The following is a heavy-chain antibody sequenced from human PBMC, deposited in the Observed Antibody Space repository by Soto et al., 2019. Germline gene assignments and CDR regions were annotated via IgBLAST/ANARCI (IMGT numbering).Heavy chain of an antibody. D-gene: IGHD6-19*01. CDR1: GYRFAWRY. V-gene: IGHV1-46*01. CDR3: ARLPRGVAGLDFDY. J-gene: IGHJ4*02. Sequence: CEARGYRFAWRYRRWARQEHGQGLEWMGIIDPNDGSTYYAQRFRGRVSMTRDTSTSTVYMELSSLRSEDTALYYCARLPRGVAGLDFDYWGQGTLVTVSS. CDR2: IDPNDGST.